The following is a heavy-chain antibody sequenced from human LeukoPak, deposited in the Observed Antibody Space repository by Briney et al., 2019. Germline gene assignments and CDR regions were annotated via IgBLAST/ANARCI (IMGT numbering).Heavy chain of an antibody. D-gene: IGHD6-13*01. J-gene: IGHJ4*02. CDR3: ARYSSSWYEGYYFDY. CDR2: MYPGDSDT. CDR1: GYSFTSYW. V-gene: IGHV5-51*01. Sequence: GESLKISCKGSGYSFTSYWIGWVRQMPGKGLEWMGMMYPGDSDTRYSPSFQGQVTISADKSIDTAYLQWNSLKASDTALYYCARYSSSWYEGYYFDYWGQGTLVTVSS.